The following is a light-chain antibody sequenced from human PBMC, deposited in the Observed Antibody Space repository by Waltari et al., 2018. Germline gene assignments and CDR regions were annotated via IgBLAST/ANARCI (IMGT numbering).Light chain of an antibody. CDR1: SSNIGQNY. CDR3: ASWDSSLTGL. V-gene: IGLV1-51*02. CDR2: END. Sequence: QSVLTQPPSVSAAPGQRVTISCSGSSSNIGQNYVSWYQQLPGTAPKLPIYENDPRPSGIPDRFSGSKSGTSATLGITGLQTGDEATYYCASWDSSLTGLFGGGTKLTVL. J-gene: IGLJ2*01.